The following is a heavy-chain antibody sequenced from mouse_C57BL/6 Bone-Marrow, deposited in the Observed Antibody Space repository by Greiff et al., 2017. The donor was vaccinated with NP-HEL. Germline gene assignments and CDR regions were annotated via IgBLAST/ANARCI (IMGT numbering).Heavy chain of an antibody. V-gene: IGHV1-59*01. D-gene: IGHD3-2*02. Sequence: QVQLQQPGAELVRPGTSVKLSCKASGYTFTSSWMHWVKQRPGQGLEWIGVIDPSDSYTNYNQKFKGKATLTVDPSSSTAYMQLSSLTSEDSAVYYCARKETAQTMDYWGQGTSVTVSS. CDR2: IDPSDSYT. J-gene: IGHJ4*01. CDR3: ARKETAQTMDY. CDR1: GYTFTSSW.